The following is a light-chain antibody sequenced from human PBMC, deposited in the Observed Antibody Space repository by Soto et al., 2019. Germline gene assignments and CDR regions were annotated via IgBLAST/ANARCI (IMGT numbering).Light chain of an antibody. V-gene: IGLV1-51*01. Sequence: QSVLTQPPSVSGAPGQRVIISCTGSSSNIGGNSVSWYQQLPGTAPKLLIYDDNKRPSGIPDRFSGSKSGTSATLGITGSQTGDEADYYCGSWDSSVSAYVFGTGTEVTVL. CDR1: SSNIGGNS. CDR2: DDN. J-gene: IGLJ1*01. CDR3: GSWDSSVSAYV.